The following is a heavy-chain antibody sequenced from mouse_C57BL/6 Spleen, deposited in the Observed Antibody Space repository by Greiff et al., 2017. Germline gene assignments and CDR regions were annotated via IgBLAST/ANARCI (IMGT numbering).Heavy chain of an antibody. J-gene: IGHJ2*01. CDR3: ATFLGGPFDY. Sequence: VQLQESGAELARPGASVKMSCKASGYTFTSYTMHWVKQRPGQGLEWIGYINPSSGYTKYNQKFKDKATLTADKSSSTAYMHLSSLTSEDTAVYYCATFLGGPFDYWGQGTTLTVSS. D-gene: IGHD5-1*01. V-gene: IGHV1-4*01. CDR1: GYTFTSYT. CDR2: INPSSGYT.